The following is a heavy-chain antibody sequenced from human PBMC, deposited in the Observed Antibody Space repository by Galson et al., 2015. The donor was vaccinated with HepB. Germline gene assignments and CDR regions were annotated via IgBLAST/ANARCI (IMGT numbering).Heavy chain of an antibody. CDR3: AKDGPAALYGMDV. J-gene: IGHJ6*02. CDR1: GYTFTNYG. D-gene: IGHD6-25*01. Sequence: SVKVSCKASGYTFTNYGVSWVRRAPGQGLEGIGWISASTGNTNFAQKFQGRVSMSTDTSTSTAYMELRSLWSDDTAVYYCAKDGPAALYGMDVWGQGTTVTVS. V-gene: IGHV1-18*04. CDR2: ISASTGNT.